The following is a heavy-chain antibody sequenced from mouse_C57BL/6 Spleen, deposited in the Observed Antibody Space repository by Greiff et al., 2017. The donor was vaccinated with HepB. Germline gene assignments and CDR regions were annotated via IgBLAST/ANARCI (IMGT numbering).Heavy chain of an antibody. V-gene: IGHV1-52*01. CDR2: IDPSDSET. CDR1: GYTFTSYW. CDR3: ARGGYRNYRREFAY. J-gene: IGHJ3*01. D-gene: IGHD2-5*01. Sequence: QVQLQQPGAELVRPGSSVKLSCKASGYTFTSYWMHWVKQRPIQGLEWIGNIDPSDSETHYNQKFKDKATLTVDKSSSTAYMQLSSLTSEDSAVYYCARGGYRNYRREFAYWGQGTLVTVSA.